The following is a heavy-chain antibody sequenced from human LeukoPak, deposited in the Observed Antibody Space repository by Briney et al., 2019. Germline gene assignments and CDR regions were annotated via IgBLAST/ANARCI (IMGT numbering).Heavy chain of an antibody. CDR3: ARGDYYDSSGYVDY. J-gene: IGHJ4*02. CDR2: INHSGST. D-gene: IGHD3-22*01. CDR1: GGSFSGYY. V-gene: IGHV4-34*01. Sequence: SETLSLTCAVYGGSFSGYYWSWIRQSPGKGLEWIGEINHSGSTNYNPSLKSRVTISVDTSKNQFSLKLSSVTAADTAVYYCARGDYYDSSGYVDYWGQGTLVTVSS.